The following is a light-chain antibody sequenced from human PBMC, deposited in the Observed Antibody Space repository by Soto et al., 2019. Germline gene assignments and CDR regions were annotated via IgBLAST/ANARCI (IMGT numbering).Light chain of an antibody. J-gene: IGKJ1*01. Sequence: EIVMTQSPDTLSVSPGERATLSCRASQSVSSNLAWYQQKHGQAPRLLIYGASTGATGIPARFSGSGSGTQFTLTISSLQSEDFAVYYCQQYSDWPQTFGQGTKGEIK. CDR3: QQYSDWPQT. CDR2: GAS. V-gene: IGKV3-15*01. CDR1: QSVSSN.